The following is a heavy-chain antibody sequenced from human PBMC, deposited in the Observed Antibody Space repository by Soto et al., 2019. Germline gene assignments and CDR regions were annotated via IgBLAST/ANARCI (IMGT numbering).Heavy chain of an antibody. CDR3: ARDLFSSGEYYFDY. CDR1: GFTFSSYS. J-gene: IGHJ4*02. V-gene: IGHV3-21*01. CDR2: ISSSSSYR. D-gene: IGHD6-25*01. Sequence: GGSLRLSCAASGFTFSSYSMNWVRQAPGKGLEWVSSISSSSSYRNYADSVKGRFTISRDNAKNSLYLHMNSLRAEDTAVYYCARDLFSSGEYYFDYWGQGTLVTVSS.